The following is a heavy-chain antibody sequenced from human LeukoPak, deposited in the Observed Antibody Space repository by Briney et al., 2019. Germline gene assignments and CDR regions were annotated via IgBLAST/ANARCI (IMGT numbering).Heavy chain of an antibody. V-gene: IGHV4-4*07. CDR3: ARDLPAGDHNWFDP. Sequence: SETLSLTCTVSGGSINSYYWSWIRQPAGKGLEWIGRIYTGGSTNYNPSLKSRVTMSVDTAKNQFSLNLSSVTAADTAVYYCARDLPAGDHNWFDPWGQGTLVTVSS. J-gene: IGHJ5*02. D-gene: IGHD1-26*01. CDR2: IYTGGST. CDR1: GGSINSYY.